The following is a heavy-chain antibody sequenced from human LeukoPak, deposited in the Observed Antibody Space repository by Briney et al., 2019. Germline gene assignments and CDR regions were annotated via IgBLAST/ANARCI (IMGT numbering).Heavy chain of an antibody. Sequence: SETLSLTRTVSGGSISSYYWSWIRQPPGKGLEWIGYIYYSGSTNYNPSLKCRVTISVDTSKNQFSLKLSSVTAADMAVYYCARVVYSSSWYVGGRYYYYYMDVWGKGTTVTVSS. D-gene: IGHD6-13*01. CDR1: GGSISSYY. CDR2: IYYSGST. J-gene: IGHJ6*03. CDR3: ARVVYSSSWYVGGRYYYYYMDV. V-gene: IGHV4-59*01.